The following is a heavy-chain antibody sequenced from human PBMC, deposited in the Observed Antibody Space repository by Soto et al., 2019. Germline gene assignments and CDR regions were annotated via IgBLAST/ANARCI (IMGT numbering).Heavy chain of an antibody. J-gene: IGHJ4*02. D-gene: IGHD2-15*01. CDR1: GGSISSGGYY. CDR2: IYYSGST. V-gene: IGHV4-31*03. CDR3: ARDRLGYCSGGSCYSDKGLDY. Sequence: QVQLQESGPGLVKPSQTLSLTCTVSGGSISSGGYYWSWIRQHPGKGLEWIGYIYYSGSTYYNPSLKSRVTISVDPSKNQFSLKLSSVTAADTAVYYCARDRLGYCSGGSCYSDKGLDYWGQGTLVTVSS.